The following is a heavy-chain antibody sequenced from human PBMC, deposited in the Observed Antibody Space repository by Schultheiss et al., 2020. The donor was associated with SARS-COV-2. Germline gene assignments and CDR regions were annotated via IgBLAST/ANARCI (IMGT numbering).Heavy chain of an antibody. CDR1: GGSISSSSYY. CDR3: AKATYYDSSGYYLAY. Sequence: SETLSLTCTVSGGSISSSSYYWGWIRQPPGKGLEWIGYIYYSGSTYSNPSLKSRVTISVDTSKNQFSLKLSSVTAADTAVYYCAKATYYDSSGYYLAYWGQGTLVTVSS. CDR2: IYYSGST. D-gene: IGHD3-22*01. J-gene: IGHJ4*02. V-gene: IGHV4-39*01.